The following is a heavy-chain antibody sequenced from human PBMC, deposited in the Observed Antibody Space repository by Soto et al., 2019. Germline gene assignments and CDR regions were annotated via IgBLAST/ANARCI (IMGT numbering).Heavy chain of an antibody. CDR3: ARDGSTSWYSYDYHGMDV. D-gene: IGHD5-18*01. J-gene: IGHJ6*02. CDR1: GFTFRTYW. V-gene: IGHV3-7*05. Sequence: EVQLVESGGGLVQPGGSLRLSCAASGFTFRTYWLSWVRQVPGKGLEWVANINLDGSEKNYVDSVKGRFTISRDNARKSFYLQMSSLRAEDTALYYCARDGSTSWYSYDYHGMDVWGQGTTVTVSS. CDR2: INLDGSEK.